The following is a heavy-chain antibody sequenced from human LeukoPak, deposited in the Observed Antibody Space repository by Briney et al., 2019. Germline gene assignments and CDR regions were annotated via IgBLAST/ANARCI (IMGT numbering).Heavy chain of an antibody. J-gene: IGHJ4*02. V-gene: IGHV1-24*01. CDR3: ATGDNYYDSSGYSH. CDR2: FDPEDGET. Sequence: ASVKVSCKASGYTFPSYFMHWVRQAPGKGLEWMGGFDPEDGETIYAQKFQGRVTMTEDTSTDTAYMELSSLRSEDTAVYYCATGDNYYDSSGYSHWGQGTLVTVSS. D-gene: IGHD3-22*01. CDR1: GYTFPSYF.